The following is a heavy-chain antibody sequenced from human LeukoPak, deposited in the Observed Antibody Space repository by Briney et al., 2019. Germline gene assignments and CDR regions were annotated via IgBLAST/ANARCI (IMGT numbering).Heavy chain of an antibody. D-gene: IGHD6-19*01. CDR1: GGSISSYY. V-gene: IGHV4-59*08. Sequence: SETLSLTCTVAGGSISSYYWSWIRQPPGKGLEWIGYIYYSGSTNYNPSLKSRVTISVDTSKNQFSLKLSSVTAADTAVYYCARHARRAVAVLDYWGQGTLATVSS. J-gene: IGHJ4*02. CDR3: ARHARRAVAVLDY. CDR2: IYYSGST.